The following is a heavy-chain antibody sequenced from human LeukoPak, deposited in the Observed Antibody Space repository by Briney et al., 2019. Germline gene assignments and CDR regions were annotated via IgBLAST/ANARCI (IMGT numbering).Heavy chain of an antibody. CDR2: IYYSGST. CDR1: GGSISSSSYY. Sequence: SETLSLTCTVSGGSISSSSYYWGWIRQPPGKGLEWIGSIYYSGSTYYNPSLKSRVTISVDTSKNQFSLQLNSVTPEDTAVYYCARGVVVFDYWGQGTLVTVSS. J-gene: IGHJ4*02. CDR3: ARGVVVFDY. V-gene: IGHV4-39*01. D-gene: IGHD3-22*01.